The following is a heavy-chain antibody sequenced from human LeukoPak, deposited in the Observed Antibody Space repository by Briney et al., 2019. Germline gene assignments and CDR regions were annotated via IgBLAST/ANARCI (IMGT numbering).Heavy chain of an antibody. J-gene: IGHJ4*02. CDR1: GFTFSDYY. D-gene: IGHD3-22*01. Sequence: GGSLRLSCAASGFTFSDYYMSWIRQAPGKGLEWVSYISSSGSTIYYADSVKGRFTISRDNAKNSLYLQMNSLRAEDTAVYYCARDYDSSGYPTWFGYWGQGTLVTVSS. CDR2: ISSSGSTI. V-gene: IGHV3-11*01. CDR3: ARDYDSSGYPTWFGY.